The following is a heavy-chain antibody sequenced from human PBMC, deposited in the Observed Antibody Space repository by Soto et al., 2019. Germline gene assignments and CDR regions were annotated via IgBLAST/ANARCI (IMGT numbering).Heavy chain of an antibody. CDR1: GGTFSSYT. CDR2: ITPILGIA. V-gene: IGHV1-69*08. J-gene: IGHJ3*02. Sequence: QVQLVQSGAEVKKPGSSVKVSCKASGGTFSSYTISWVRQAPGQGLEWMGRITPILGIANYAQKFQGGVTITADKSTSTAYMELSSLRSEDTAVYYCAREVYCSGGSCYPLMAFDIWGQGTMVTVSS. D-gene: IGHD2-15*01. CDR3: AREVYCSGGSCYPLMAFDI.